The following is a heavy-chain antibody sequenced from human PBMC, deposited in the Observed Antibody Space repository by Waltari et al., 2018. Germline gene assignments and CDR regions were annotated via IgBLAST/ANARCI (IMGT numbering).Heavy chain of an antibody. J-gene: IGHJ4*02. D-gene: IGHD2-2*03. CDR3: SRQVLGYCTSAACRRLES. Sequence: QVQLQESGPGLVKPSETLSLTCDVSGYSINSGYYWGWIRQSPGKGLEGIATIYHAGDTFYNPSLKSRVTISMDTSKNQFSLKLNAVTAADTAVYFCSRQVLGYCTSAACRRLESWGQGTLVTVSS. V-gene: IGHV4-38-2*01. CDR2: IYHAGDT. CDR1: GYSINSGYY.